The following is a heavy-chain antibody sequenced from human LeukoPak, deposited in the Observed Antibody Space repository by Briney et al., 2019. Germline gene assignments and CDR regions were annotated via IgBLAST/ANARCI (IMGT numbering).Heavy chain of an antibody. CDR3: ARVTVAAGIWSFAY. Sequence: SGTPSLTCAVSGGSISSGNWWSWVRQAPGKGLEWIGEIYHSGSTNYNPSLKSRVTISVDKSKNQFSLNLSSMTAADTAVYYCARVTVAAGIWSFAYWGQGTLVTVSS. J-gene: IGHJ4*02. V-gene: IGHV4-4*02. CDR1: GGSISSGNW. CDR2: IYHSGST. D-gene: IGHD6-13*01.